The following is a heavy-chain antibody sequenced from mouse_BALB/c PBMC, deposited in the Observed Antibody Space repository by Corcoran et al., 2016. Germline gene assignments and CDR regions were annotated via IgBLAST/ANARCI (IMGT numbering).Heavy chain of an antibody. J-gene: IGHJ2*03. CDR2: INPRSGGT. CDR3: ARWAITTFDS. CDR1: GYRFTDYN. V-gene: IGHV1-18*01. Sequence: EVLLQQSGTELVKPGASVKIPCKASGYRFTDYNIDWVRQSHGKSLEWIGDINPRSGGTIYTQKFKGKATLTVDKSSSTGYMELHSLTSEDTAVYFCARWAITTFDSWGQGTSVTVAS. D-gene: IGHD1-1*01.